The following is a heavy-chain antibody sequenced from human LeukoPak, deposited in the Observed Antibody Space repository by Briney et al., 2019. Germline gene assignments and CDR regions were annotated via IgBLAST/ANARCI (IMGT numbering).Heavy chain of an antibody. D-gene: IGHD4-23*01. CDR2: IYYSGST. J-gene: IGHJ4*02. Sequence: PSETLSLTCTVSGGSISSYYWSWIRQPPGKGLEWTGYIYYSGSTNYNPSLKSRVTISVDTSKNQFSLKLSSVTAADTAVYYCARGLATVVDFDYWGQGTLVTVSS. CDR3: ARGLATVVDFDY. V-gene: IGHV4-59*01. CDR1: GGSISSYY.